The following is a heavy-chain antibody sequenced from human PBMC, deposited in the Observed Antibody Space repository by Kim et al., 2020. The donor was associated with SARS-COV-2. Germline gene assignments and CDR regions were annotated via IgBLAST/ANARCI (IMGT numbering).Heavy chain of an antibody. CDR3: ATSPITMFQGVLYGLDV. V-gene: IGHV3-9*01. Sequence: GGSLRLSCAASGFTFDDYAMHWVRQAPVTGLAWVSGISWTSGTIGYADSVKGRFPISSDNATNSLYLPMHSLRTADTALSSCATSPITMFQGVLYGLDV. CDR1: GFTFDDYA. CDR2: ISWTSGTI. J-gene: IGHJ6*01. D-gene: IGHD3-10*01.